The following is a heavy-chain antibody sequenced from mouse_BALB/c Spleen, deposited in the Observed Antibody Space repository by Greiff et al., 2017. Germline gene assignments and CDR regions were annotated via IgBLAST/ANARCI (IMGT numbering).Heavy chain of an antibody. V-gene: IGHV14-3*02. J-gene: IGHJ2*01. Sequence: VQLKQSGAELVKPAASVKLSCTASGFNIKDTYMHWVKQRPEQGLEWIGRIDPANGNTKYDPKFQGKATITADTSSNTAYLQLSSLTSEDTAVYYCAREYGNPYFDYWGQGTALTVSS. CDR3: AREYGNPYFDY. CDR1: GFNIKDTY. CDR2: IDPANGNT. D-gene: IGHD2-10*02.